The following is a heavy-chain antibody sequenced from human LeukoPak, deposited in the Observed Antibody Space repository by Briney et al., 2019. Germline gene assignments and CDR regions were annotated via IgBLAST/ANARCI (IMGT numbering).Heavy chain of an antibody. CDR2: IIPIFGTA. Sequence: SVKVSCKASGGTFSSYAISWVRQAPGQGLEWMGGIIPIFGTANYAQKFQGRVTITTDESTSTAYMELSSLRSEDTAVYYCAREPLTVTIRGAFDIWGQGTMVTVSS. V-gene: IGHV1-69*05. D-gene: IGHD4-11*01. J-gene: IGHJ3*02. CDR1: GGTFSSYA. CDR3: AREPLTVTIRGAFDI.